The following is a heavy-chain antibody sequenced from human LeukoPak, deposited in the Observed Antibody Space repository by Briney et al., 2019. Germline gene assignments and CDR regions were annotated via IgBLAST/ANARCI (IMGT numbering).Heavy chain of an antibody. Sequence: SETLSLTCTVSGGSISSYYWGWIRQPPGKGLEWIGYIYYSGSTNYNPSLKSRVTISVDTSKNQFSLKLSSVTAADTAVYYCARDTMAEDAFDIWGQGTMVTVSS. CDR1: GGSISSYY. D-gene: IGHD5-24*01. V-gene: IGHV4-59*01. CDR2: IYYSGST. J-gene: IGHJ3*02. CDR3: ARDTMAEDAFDI.